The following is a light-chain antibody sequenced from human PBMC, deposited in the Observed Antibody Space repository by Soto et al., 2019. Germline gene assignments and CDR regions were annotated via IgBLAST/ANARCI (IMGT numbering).Light chain of an antibody. Sequence: QSALTQPPSASGSPGQSVTISCTGTSSDFGGYNYVSWYQQHPGKAPKLVIYEVTKRPSGVPDRFSGSKSGNTASLTVSGLQAEDEADYYYSSYVGSMVFGGGTQLTVL. CDR3: SSYVGSMV. V-gene: IGLV2-8*01. CDR2: EVT. J-gene: IGLJ2*01. CDR1: SSDFGGYNY.